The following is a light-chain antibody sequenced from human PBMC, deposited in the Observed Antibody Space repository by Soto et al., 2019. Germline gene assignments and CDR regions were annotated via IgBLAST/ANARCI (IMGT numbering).Light chain of an antibody. CDR2: GAS. V-gene: IGKV3-20*01. CDR1: QSVSSTF. J-gene: IGKJ1*01. CDR3: QQVDSSVT. Sequence: EIVLTQSPGSLSLSPGERATLSCRASQSVSSTFFAWYQQRPGQAPRLVMYGASSRATGIPERFSGSGSGTDFTLTISRLEPEDFAVYYCQQVDSSVTFGQGTKVEIK.